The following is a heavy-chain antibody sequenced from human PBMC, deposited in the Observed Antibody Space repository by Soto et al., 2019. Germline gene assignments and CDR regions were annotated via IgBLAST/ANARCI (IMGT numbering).Heavy chain of an antibody. J-gene: IGHJ3*02. V-gene: IGHV1-18*01. CDR2: ISGYNGNT. Sequence: ASVKVSCKSSGYSVSNYNFCWVRQAPGQGLEWLGWISGYNGNTNYAQKLQGRGTMTTYSFTSTAYMELRSLRSDYTAVYYCARDKVWGGFDIWGQGTMVTVSS. D-gene: IGHD3-16*01. CDR3: ARDKVWGGFDI. CDR1: GYSVSNYN.